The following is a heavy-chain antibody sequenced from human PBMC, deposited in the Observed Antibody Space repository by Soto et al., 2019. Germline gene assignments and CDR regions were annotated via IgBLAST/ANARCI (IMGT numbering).Heavy chain of an antibody. CDR1: GYTFTGYY. CDR3: ANGYSYGPFDY. V-gene: IGHV1-2*04. CDR2: INPNTGGT. J-gene: IGHJ4*02. Sequence: QVPLVQSGAEVKKPGASVKVSCQASGYTFTGYYMPWVRQAPGQGLEWMGWINPNTGGTNYAQKFQGWVPMTRDTSISTADMKLSRLRSDDTAVYYCANGYSYGPFDYWGQGTLVTVSS. D-gene: IGHD5-18*01.